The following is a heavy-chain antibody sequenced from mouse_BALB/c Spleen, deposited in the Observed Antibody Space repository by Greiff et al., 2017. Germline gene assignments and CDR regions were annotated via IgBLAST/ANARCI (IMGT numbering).Heavy chain of an antibody. D-gene: IGHD6-1*01. Sequence: EVQLVESGGGLVKPGGSLKLSCAASGFTFSSYAMSWVRQTPEKRLEWVASISSGGSTYYPDSVKGRFTISRDNARNILYLQMSSLRSEDTAMYYCARGSAATDAMDYWGQGTSVTVSS. CDR2: ISSGGST. V-gene: IGHV5-6-5*01. CDR3: ARGSAATDAMDY. CDR1: GFTFSSYA. J-gene: IGHJ4*01.